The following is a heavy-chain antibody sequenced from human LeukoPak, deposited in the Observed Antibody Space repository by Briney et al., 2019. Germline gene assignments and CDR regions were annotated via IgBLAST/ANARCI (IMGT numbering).Heavy chain of an antibody. CDR3: ARDSGSGSYSGY. V-gene: IGHV3-53*01. CDR1: GFTVSTNY. D-gene: IGHD3-10*01. J-gene: IGHJ4*02. Sequence: GGSLRLSCAASGFTVSTNYMSWVRQAPGKGLEWVSVIYSGGSTYYADSVKGRFTISRDNSKNTVYLQMNSLRAEDTAVYYCARDSGSGSYSGYWGLGTLVTVSS. CDR2: IYSGGST.